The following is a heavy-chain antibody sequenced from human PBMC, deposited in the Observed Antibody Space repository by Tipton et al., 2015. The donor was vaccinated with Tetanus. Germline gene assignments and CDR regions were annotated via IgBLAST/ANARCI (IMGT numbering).Heavy chain of an antibody. CDR2: ISPGDSET. CDR1: GYSFTYYW. J-gene: IGHJ2*01. D-gene: IGHD4-23*01. Sequence: QLVQSGAELKKPGESLKISCEGSGYSFTYYWIGWVRQMPGKGLEWMGIISPGDSETRYSPSFQGQVTISADKSISTAYLQWSSLKASDTAMYYCARGGFATVGYFDLWGRGTLVPVSS. CDR3: ARGGFATVGYFDL. V-gene: IGHV5-51*01.